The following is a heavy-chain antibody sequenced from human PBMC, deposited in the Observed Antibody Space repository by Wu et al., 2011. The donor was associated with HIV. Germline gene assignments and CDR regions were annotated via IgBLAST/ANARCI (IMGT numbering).Heavy chain of an antibody. CDR1: GYIFTGYY. CDR2: INPNTGGT. V-gene: IGHV1-2*02. CDR3: ARWLACTSTACYTSTPHFDY. J-gene: IGHJ4*02. D-gene: IGHD2-2*02. Sequence: QVQLVQSGAEVKKPGASVKVSCETSGYIFTGYYIHWVRQAPGQGLEWMGWINPNTGGTNYARKFQDRVTMTGDTSISTAYMELSRLRSDDTAVYYCARWLACTSTACYTSTPHFDYWGQGTLVTVSS.